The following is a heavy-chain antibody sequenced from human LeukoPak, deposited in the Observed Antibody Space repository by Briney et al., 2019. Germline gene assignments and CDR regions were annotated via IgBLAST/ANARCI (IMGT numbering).Heavy chain of an antibody. Sequence: GGSLRLSCAASGFTFSSYWMSWVRQAPGKGLEWVANIKQDGSEKYYVDSVKGRFTISRDNAKNSLYLQMNSLRAEDTAVYYCAREEWFGELEFDYWGQGTLVTVSS. V-gene: IGHV3-7*01. D-gene: IGHD3-10*01. CDR2: IKQDGSEK. J-gene: IGHJ4*02. CDR3: AREEWFGELEFDY. CDR1: GFTFSSYW.